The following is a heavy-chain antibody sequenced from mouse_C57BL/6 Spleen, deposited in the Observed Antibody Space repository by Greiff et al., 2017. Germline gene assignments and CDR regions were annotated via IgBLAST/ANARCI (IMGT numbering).Heavy chain of an antibody. CDR3: ARRCDGYYDCFDY. J-gene: IGHJ2*01. CDR1: GYTFTDYY. D-gene: IGHD2-3*01. V-gene: IGHV1-19*01. Sequence: VQLQPSGPVLVKPGASVKMSCKASGYTFTDYYMNWVKQSHGKSLEWFGVINPYNGGTSHNQKFKGKATLTVDKSSSTAYMERNSLTSADSSGDYCARRCDGYYDCFDYWGQGTTLTVSS. CDR2: INPYNGGT.